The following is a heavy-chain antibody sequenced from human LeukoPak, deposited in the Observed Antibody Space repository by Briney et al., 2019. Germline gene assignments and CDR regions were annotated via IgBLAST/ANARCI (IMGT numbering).Heavy chain of an antibody. Sequence: PSETLSLTCTVSGYSISSGYYWGWIRQPPGKGLEWIANVYHNGNTFYNPSLKSRVTISVDTSNNQFSLTLTSVTAADTAVYFCARETSQIIYYWGQGMLVTVSS. V-gene: IGHV4-38-2*02. CDR3: ARETSQIIYY. CDR2: VYHNGNT. J-gene: IGHJ4*02. CDR1: GYSISSGYY.